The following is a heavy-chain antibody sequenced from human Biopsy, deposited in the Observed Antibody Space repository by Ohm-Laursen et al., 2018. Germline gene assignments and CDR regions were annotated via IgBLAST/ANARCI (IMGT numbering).Heavy chain of an antibody. CDR3: ARNSGNYKYDAFDI. CDR1: GYSFPTYW. Sequence: GESLKMSCKCSGYSFPTYWIGWVRQMPGKGLEWMGIIYPSDSNTIYSPSFQGQVTISADKSISTAYLQLTSLKASDTAMYYCARNSGNYKYDAFDIWGLGTMVTVSS. D-gene: IGHD1-7*01. J-gene: IGHJ3*02. CDR2: IYPSDSNT. V-gene: IGHV5-51*01.